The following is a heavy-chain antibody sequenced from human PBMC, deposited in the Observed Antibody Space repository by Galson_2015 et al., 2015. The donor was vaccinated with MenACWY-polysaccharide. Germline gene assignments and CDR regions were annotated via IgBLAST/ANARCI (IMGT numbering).Heavy chain of an antibody. CDR1: GFTFSGYG. Sequence: SLRLSCAASGFTFSGYGMHWVRQVPGKGLEWVAVIRYDGSNNYYADSVKGRFTISRDKSKNTLYLQMNSLRAEDTAVYYCATDRGPVGVPIFALFDYWDHGSLVTVS. D-gene: IGHD1-26*01. CDR2: IRYDGSNN. V-gene: IGHV3-30*02. J-gene: IGHJ4*01. CDR3: ATDRGPVGVPIFALFDY.